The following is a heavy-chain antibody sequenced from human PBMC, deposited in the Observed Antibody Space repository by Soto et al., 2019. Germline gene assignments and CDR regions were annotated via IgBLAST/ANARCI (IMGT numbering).Heavy chain of an antibody. CDR3: ARSPYSSSSHFDY. CDR2: VDYSGDT. V-gene: IGHV4-59*01. D-gene: IGHD6-6*01. CDR1: GGSISSYY. Sequence: PSETLSLTCTVSGGSISSYYWSWIRQPPGKGLEWVGYVDYSGDTKYNPPLKSRVTISVDTSKNQFSLKLSSVTAADTAVYYCARSPYSSSSHFDYWGQGTLVTVS. J-gene: IGHJ4*02.